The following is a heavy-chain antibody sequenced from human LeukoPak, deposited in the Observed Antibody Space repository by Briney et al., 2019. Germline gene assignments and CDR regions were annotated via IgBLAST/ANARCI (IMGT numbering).Heavy chain of an antibody. Sequence: SETLSLTCAVSGFSISSGYFWAWIRQSPGKGLEWIGSIFHSGITYYNPSLKSRITISVDTSKNQFSLRLSSVTAADTAVYYCARRISTRRGETCSSTSCYFDYWGQGTLVTVSS. J-gene: IGHJ4*02. V-gene: IGHV4-38-2*01. CDR3: ARRISTRRGETCSSTSCYFDY. CDR1: GFSISSGYF. D-gene: IGHD2-2*01. CDR2: IFHSGIT.